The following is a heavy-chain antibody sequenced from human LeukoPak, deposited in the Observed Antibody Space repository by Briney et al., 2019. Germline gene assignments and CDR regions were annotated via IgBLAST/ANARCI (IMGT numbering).Heavy chain of an antibody. V-gene: IGHV1-2*02. CDR1: GYTFTGYY. CDR2: INPNSGGT. J-gene: IGHJ4*02. CDR3: ARQSILIGNSFFDY. D-gene: IGHD4-23*01. Sequence: GASVKVSCKASGYTFTGYYMHWVRQAPGQGLEWMGWINPNSGGTNYAQKFQCRVTMTRDTSISTAYMELSRLRSDDTAVYYCARQSILIGNSFFDYWGQGTLVTVSS.